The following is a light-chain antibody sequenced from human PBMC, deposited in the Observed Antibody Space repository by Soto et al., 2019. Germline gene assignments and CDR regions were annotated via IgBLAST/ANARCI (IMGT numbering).Light chain of an antibody. V-gene: IGKV1-5*03. CDR3: QHYNDYSWT. J-gene: IGKJ1*01. CDR2: KTS. Sequence: DIHMTQSPSTLSASVGDRVTFTCRASQSISIWLAWYQQKPGKAPNLLIYKTSSLESGVPSRFSGSGSGTEFTLTISSLQPDDFATYYCQHYNDYSWTFGKGTKVEIK. CDR1: QSISIW.